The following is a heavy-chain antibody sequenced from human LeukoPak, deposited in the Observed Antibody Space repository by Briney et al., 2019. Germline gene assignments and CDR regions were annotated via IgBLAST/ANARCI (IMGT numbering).Heavy chain of an antibody. CDR3: GANDILAKGFDY. Sequence: GGSLRLSCVASGFTFSSYAMRWVRQAPGKGLECVSAISGSGGSTYYAHSVKGRFTISRDNSKNTLYPQMNSPRAEDTAVYYCGANDILAKGFDYWGQGTLVTVSS. D-gene: IGHD3-9*01. CDR2: ISGSGGST. J-gene: IGHJ4*02. CDR1: GFTFSSYA. V-gene: IGHV3-23*01.